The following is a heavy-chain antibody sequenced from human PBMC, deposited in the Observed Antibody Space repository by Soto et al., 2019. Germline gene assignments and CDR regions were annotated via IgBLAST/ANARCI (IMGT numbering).Heavy chain of an antibody. CDR2: ISVYNGNT. Sequence: GASVKVSCKASGYTFTNYGITWVQQAPGQGLEWLGWISVYNGNTNSTQNLQGRLTMTTDTSTRTAYMELRSLRSDDTAVYYCASDSYDILTGYLPGGFDPWGQGTLVTVSS. D-gene: IGHD3-9*01. CDR1: GYTFTNYG. V-gene: IGHV1-18*01. CDR3: ASDSYDILTGYLPGGFDP. J-gene: IGHJ5*02.